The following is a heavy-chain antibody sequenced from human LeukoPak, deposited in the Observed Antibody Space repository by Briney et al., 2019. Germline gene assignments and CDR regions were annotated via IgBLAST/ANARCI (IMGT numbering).Heavy chain of an antibody. V-gene: IGHV3-20*04. CDR2: INWNGGST. CDR1: GFTFDDYG. D-gene: IGHD4-17*01. Sequence: GGSLRLSCAASGFTFDDYGMSWFRQAPEKGLEWVSGINWNGGSTGYADSVKGRFTISRDNAKNSLYLQMNSLRAEDTALYYCAAHGDYDRRYYYMDVWGKGTTVTVSS. J-gene: IGHJ6*03. CDR3: AAHGDYDRRYYYMDV.